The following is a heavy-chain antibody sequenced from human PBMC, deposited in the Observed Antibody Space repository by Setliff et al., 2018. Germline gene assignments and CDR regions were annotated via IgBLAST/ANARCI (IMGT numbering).Heavy chain of an antibody. CDR3: AKVGIFGGGYFDF. V-gene: IGHV3-48*01. J-gene: IGHJ4*02. CDR2: ISSSSSII. CDR1: GFSFSSYS. Sequence: GESLRLSCAASGFSFSSYSMNWVRQAPGKGLEWISYISSSSSIIYYADSVKGRFTISRDNAKNSLYLQMNSLRGEDTAVYYCAKVGIFGGGYFDFWGQGTLVTVSS. D-gene: IGHD3-3*01.